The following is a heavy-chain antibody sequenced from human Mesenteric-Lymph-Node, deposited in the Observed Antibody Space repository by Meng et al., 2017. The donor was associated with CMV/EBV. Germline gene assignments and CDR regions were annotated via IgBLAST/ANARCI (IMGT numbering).Heavy chain of an antibody. V-gene: IGHV3-53*01. CDR2: LYSDGST. Sequence: GESLKISCAASGLTVSRNYMNWVRQVPGKGLEWVSLLYSDGSTYYADSVKGRFTISRDNSKNTLYLQMKSLRAEDTAVYYCARALFWTGAFDFWGQGTLVTVSS. D-gene: IGHD3/OR15-3a*01. CDR3: ARALFWTGAFDF. J-gene: IGHJ4*02. CDR1: GLTVSRNY.